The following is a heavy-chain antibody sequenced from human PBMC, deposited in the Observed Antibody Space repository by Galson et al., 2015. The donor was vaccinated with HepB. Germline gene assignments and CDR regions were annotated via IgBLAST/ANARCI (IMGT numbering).Heavy chain of an antibody. V-gene: IGHV3-21*01. J-gene: IGHJ6*02. D-gene: IGHD1-20*01. CDR3: ARGSYNWNYYYYGMDA. CDR2: ISSSSSYI. Sequence: SLRLSCAASGFTFSSYSMNWVRQAPGKGLEWVSSISSSSSYIYYADSVKGRFTISRDNAKNSLYLQMNSLRAEDTAVYYCARGSYNWNYYYYGMDAWGQGTTVTVSS. CDR1: GFTFSSYS.